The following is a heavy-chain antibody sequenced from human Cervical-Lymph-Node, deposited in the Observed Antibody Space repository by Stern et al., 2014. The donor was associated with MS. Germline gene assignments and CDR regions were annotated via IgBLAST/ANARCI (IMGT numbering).Heavy chain of an antibody. V-gene: IGHV1-18*01. CDR3: ATGPGAYSSGLVYFDY. Sequence: QVQLVQSGAEVKKPGASVKVSCKASGYTLTNFGVSWVRQAPGQGLEWLGWISPNNGYRNYAQKVQGRVTMTADTSTTTAYMELRSLRSDDTAMYYCATGPGAYSSGLVYFDYWGQGALVTVSS. J-gene: IGHJ4*02. CDR2: ISPNNGYR. CDR1: GYTLTNFG. D-gene: IGHD6-19*01.